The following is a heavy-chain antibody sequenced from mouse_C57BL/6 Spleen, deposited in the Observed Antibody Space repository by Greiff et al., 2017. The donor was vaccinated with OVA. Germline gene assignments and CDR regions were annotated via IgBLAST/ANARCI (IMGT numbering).Heavy chain of an antibody. CDR3: ARCGYDWYFDV. D-gene: IGHD2-2*01. Sequence: DVHLVESGGGLVKPGGSLKLSCAASGFTFSDYGMHWVRQAPEKGLEWVAYISSGSSTIYYADTVKGRFTISRDNAKNTLFLQMTSLRSEDTAMYYCARCGYDWYFDVWGTGTTVTVSS. V-gene: IGHV5-17*01. CDR2: ISSGSSTI. J-gene: IGHJ1*03. CDR1: GFTFSDYG.